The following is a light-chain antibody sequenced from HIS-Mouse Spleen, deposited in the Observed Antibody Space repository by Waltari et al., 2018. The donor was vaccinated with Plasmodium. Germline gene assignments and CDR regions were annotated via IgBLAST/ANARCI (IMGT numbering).Light chain of an antibody. CDR2: KVS. J-gene: IGKJ1*01. CDR1: QSLVPSDGNTY. Sequence: DVVMTQSPLSLPVTLGQPASISCRSSQSLVPSDGNTYLNWFQQRPGQSPRRLIYKVSNRDSGVPDRFSGSGSGTDFTLKISRVEAEDVGVYYCMQGTHSTIGQGTKVEIK. CDR3: MQGTHST. V-gene: IGKV2-30*02.